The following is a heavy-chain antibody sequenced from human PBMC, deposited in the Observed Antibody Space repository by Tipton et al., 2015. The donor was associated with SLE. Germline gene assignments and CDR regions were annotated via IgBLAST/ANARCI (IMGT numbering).Heavy chain of an antibody. CDR1: GYTFTGYY. CDR2: INPNSGGT. Sequence: QLVQSGAEVKRPGASVKVSCKASGYTFTGYYMHWVRQAPGQGLEWMGRINPNSGGTNYAQKFQGRVTMTRDTSISTAYMELSRLRSDDTRVYYGERRLVAATLQGFDYWGQGTLVTVSS. D-gene: IGHD2-15*01. J-gene: IGHJ4*02. CDR3: ERRLVAATLQGFDY. V-gene: IGHV1-2*05.